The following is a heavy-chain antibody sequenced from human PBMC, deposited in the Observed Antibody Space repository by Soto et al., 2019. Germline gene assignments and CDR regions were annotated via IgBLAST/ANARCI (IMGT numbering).Heavy chain of an antibody. V-gene: IGHV1-69*13. CDR1: GGTFSSYA. Sequence: SVKVSCKASGGTFSSYAISWVRQAPGQGLEWMGGIIPIFGTAKYAQKFQGRVTITADESTSTAYMELSSLRSEDTAVYYCARGGPTRYCSSTSCFNWFDPWGQGTLVTVSS. CDR2: IIPIFGTA. J-gene: IGHJ5*02. CDR3: ARGGPTRYCSSTSCFNWFDP. D-gene: IGHD2-2*01.